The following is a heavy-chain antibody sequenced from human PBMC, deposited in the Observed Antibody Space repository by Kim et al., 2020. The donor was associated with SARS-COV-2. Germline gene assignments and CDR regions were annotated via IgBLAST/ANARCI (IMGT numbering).Heavy chain of an antibody. CDR2: INPNSGGT. CDR3: AREGRRSGWYENWFDP. V-gene: IGHV1-2*04. J-gene: IGHJ5*02. D-gene: IGHD6-19*01. Sequence: ASVKVSCKASGYTFTGYYMHWVRQAPGQGLEWMGWINPNSGGTNYAQKFQGWVTMTRDTSISTAYMELSRLRSVDTAVYYCAREGRRSGWYENWFDPWGQGTLVTVSS. CDR1: GYTFTGYY.